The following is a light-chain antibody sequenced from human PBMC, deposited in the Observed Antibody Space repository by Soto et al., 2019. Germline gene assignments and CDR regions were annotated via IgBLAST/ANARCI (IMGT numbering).Light chain of an antibody. CDR1: NIGSKS. J-gene: IGLJ1*01. V-gene: IGLV3-21*02. CDR2: DDS. Sequence: SYELPQPPSVSVAPGQTARITCGGNNIGSKSVHWYQQKPGKAPVLVVYDDSDRPSGIHERFSGSNSGNTATLTISRVEAGDEADYYCQVWDSSSDHPGNVFGTGTKV. CDR3: QVWDSSSDHPGNV.